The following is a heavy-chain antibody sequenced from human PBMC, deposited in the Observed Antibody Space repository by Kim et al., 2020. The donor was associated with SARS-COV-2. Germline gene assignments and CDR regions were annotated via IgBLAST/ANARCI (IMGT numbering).Heavy chain of an antibody. CDR3: ARALSGYHLLDY. CDR2: ISYDGSNK. D-gene: IGHD3-22*01. Sequence: GGSLRLSCAASGFTFSSYAMHWVRQAPGKGLEWVAVISYDGSNKYYADSVKGRFTISRDNSKKTLYLQMNSLRAEDTAVYYCARALSGYHLLDYWGQGTLVTVSS. V-gene: IGHV3-30*04. J-gene: IGHJ4*02. CDR1: GFTFSSYA.